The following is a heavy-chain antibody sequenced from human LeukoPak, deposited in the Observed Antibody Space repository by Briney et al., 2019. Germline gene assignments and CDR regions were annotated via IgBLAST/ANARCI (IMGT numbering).Heavy chain of an antibody. Sequence: PSETLSLTCTVSGGSISSSSYYWGWIRQPPGKGLEWIGSIYYSGSTYYNPSLKSRITVSVDTSKNQFSLKVTSVTAADTAVYYCARSGVFSGYDAFDIWGQGTMVTVSS. CDR3: ARSGVFSGYDAFDI. J-gene: IGHJ3*02. CDR1: GGSISSSSYY. V-gene: IGHV4-39*07. CDR2: IYYSGST. D-gene: IGHD3-9*01.